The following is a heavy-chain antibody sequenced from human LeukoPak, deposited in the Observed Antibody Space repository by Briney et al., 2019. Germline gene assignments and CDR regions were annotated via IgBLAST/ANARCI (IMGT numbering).Heavy chain of an antibody. CDR1: GFTSSSYGMRFSSYG. CDR2: IRSDGRNK. J-gene: IGHJ6*03. CDR3: AKLKINYYYYMDV. V-gene: IGHV3-30*02. Sequence: GGSLRLSCAASGFTSSSYGMRFSSYGMHWVRQAPGQGLEWVAFIRSDGRNKYYADSVKGRFTISRDNTKNMLYLQMNSLRDEDTAVYYCAKLKINYYYYMDVWGKGTTVIVSS. D-gene: IGHD3-16*01.